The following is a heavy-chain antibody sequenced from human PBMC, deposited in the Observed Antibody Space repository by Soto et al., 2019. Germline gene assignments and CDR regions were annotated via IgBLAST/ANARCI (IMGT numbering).Heavy chain of an antibody. CDR2: IYQSGIT. CDR3: ARDRTHCSGVCYSSYYYGLDV. Sequence: PSETLSLTCAISGYPIRNGYYWGWIRQSPGKGPEWIGSIYQSGITYYNPSLKSRVTLSIDTSKNQISLKLSSVTAADTAVYYCARDRTHCSGVCYSSYYYGLDVWGQGTTVTVSS. J-gene: IGHJ6*02. V-gene: IGHV4-38-2*02. CDR1: GYPIRNGYY. D-gene: IGHD2-21*02.